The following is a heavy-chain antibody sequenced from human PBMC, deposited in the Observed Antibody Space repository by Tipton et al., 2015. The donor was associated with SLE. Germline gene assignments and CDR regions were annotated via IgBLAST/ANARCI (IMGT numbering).Heavy chain of an antibody. J-gene: IGHJ6*02. Sequence: TLSLTCTVSGGSISSGGYYWSWIRQHPGKGLEWIGYIYYSGSTYYNPSLKSRVTIPVDTSKNQFSLKLSSVTAADTAVYYCARSGYYGDPERYYYGMDFWGQGTTVTVSS. D-gene: IGHD4-17*01. CDR3: ARSGYYGDPERYYYGMDF. V-gene: IGHV4-31*03. CDR2: IYYSGST. CDR1: GGSISSGGYY.